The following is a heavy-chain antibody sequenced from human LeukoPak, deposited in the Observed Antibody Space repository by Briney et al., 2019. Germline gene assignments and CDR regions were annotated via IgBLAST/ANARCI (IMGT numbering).Heavy chain of an antibody. CDR3: ARLGVEVTIFHY. J-gene: IGHJ4*02. Sequence: GGSLRLSCAASGFTFSTYWMLWVRQAPGKGLEWVANIKKDGSQKYYVGSVKGRFTISRDNAKNSLYLQMNSLRDEDTAVYYCARLGVEVTIFHYWGQGTLVTVSS. CDR2: IKKDGSQK. CDR1: GFTFSTYW. D-gene: IGHD3-3*01. V-gene: IGHV3-7*01.